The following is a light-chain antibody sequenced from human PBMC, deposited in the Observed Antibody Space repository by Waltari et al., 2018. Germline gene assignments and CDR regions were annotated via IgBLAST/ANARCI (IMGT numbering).Light chain of an antibody. Sequence: DVVMTQSPLSLPITPGQPASMTCRSSQSLLHSNGNTYLSWFLQKPGQPPRRLIYKVSNRDAGIPDRFGGSGAGTDCTLKISRVEGEDVGVYYCMQGTHFPRTFGQGTKVEIK. V-gene: IGKV2-30*02. CDR2: KVS. CDR1: QSLLHSNGNTY. J-gene: IGKJ1*01. CDR3: MQGTHFPRT.